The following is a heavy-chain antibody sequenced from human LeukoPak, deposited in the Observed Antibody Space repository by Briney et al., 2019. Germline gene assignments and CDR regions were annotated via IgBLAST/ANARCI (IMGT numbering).Heavy chain of an antibody. Sequence: GASVKVSCKASGYTFTSYGISWVRQAPGQGLEWMGWISAYNGNTNYAQKLQGRVTMTTDTSTSTAYMELRSLRSDDTAVYYCAPGIAVAGNNPPFDYWGQGTLVTVSS. J-gene: IGHJ4*02. CDR2: ISAYNGNT. CDR3: APGIAVAGNNPPFDY. D-gene: IGHD6-19*01. CDR1: GYTFTSYG. V-gene: IGHV1-18*01.